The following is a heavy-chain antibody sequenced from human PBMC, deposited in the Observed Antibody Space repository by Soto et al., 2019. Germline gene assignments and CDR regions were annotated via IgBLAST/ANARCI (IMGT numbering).Heavy chain of an antibody. CDR3: ARDGLAYCGGDCYPHFDY. V-gene: IGHV3-33*01. J-gene: IGHJ4*02. Sequence: QVQLVESGGGVVQPGRSLRLSCAASGFTFSSYGMHWVRQAPGKGLEWVAVIWYDGSNKYYADSVKGRFTISRDNSKNTLYLQMNSLRAEDTAVYYCARDGLAYCGGDCYPHFDYWGQGTLVTVSS. CDR2: IWYDGSNK. D-gene: IGHD2-21*02. CDR1: GFTFSSYG.